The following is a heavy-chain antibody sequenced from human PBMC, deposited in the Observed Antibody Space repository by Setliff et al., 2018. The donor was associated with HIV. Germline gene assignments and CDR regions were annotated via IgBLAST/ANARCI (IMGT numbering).Heavy chain of an antibody. D-gene: IGHD3-22*01. V-gene: IGHV1-69*13. CDR1: GGTFSGYA. CDR3: ARDSSGVLSLRYMDV. Sequence: GASVKVSCKASGGTFSGYALTWVRQAPGQGLEWMGGIIPIFGTANYAQKFQGRLTITADASTRTAYMELSSLRSEDTAVYYCARDSSGVLSLRYMDVWGKGTTVTVSS. J-gene: IGHJ6*03. CDR2: IIPIFGTA.